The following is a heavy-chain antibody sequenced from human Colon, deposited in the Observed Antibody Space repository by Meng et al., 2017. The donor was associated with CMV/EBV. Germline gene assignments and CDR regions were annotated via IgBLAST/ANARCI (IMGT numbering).Heavy chain of an antibody. CDR1: GGTFSSYA. Sequence: CKASGGTFSSYAISWVRQAPGQGLEWMGGIIPIFGTANYAQKFQGRVTITTDESTSTAYMELSSLRSEDTAVYYCAWRGNAVGLDYWGQGTLVTVSS. CDR2: IIPIFGTA. D-gene: IGHD4-23*01. J-gene: IGHJ4*02. CDR3: AWRGNAVGLDY. V-gene: IGHV1-69*05.